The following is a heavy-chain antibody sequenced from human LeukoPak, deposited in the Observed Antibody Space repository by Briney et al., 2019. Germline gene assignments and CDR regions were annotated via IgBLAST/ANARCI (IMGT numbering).Heavy chain of an antibody. CDR3: ALPYGLSLFDY. V-gene: IGHV3-30-3*01. CDR2: ISYDGSNK. Sequence: GGSLRLSCAASGFTFSSYAMHWVRQAPGKGLEWVAVISYDGSNKYYADSVKGRFTISRDNSKNTLYLQMNSLGAEDTAVYYCALPYGLSLFDYWGQGTLVTVSS. D-gene: IGHD3-3*01. CDR1: GFTFSSYA. J-gene: IGHJ4*02.